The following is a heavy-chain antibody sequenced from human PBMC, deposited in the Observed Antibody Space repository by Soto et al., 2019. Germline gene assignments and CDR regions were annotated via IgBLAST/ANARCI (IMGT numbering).Heavy chain of an antibody. Sequence: SETLSLTCAVSGGSISSDNWWSWVRQPPGKGLEWIGEIYHSGSTKYSPSLKSRVTISVDKSKNQLALKLSSVTAADTAVYYCAKMGPGSFDPWGQGTLVTVSA. CDR2: IYHSGST. CDR1: GGSISSDNW. D-gene: IGHD3-10*01. J-gene: IGHJ5*02. V-gene: IGHV4-4*02. CDR3: AKMGPGSFDP.